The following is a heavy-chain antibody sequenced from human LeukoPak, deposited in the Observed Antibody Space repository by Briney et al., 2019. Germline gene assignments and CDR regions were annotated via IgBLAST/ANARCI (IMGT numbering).Heavy chain of an antibody. J-gene: IGHJ4*02. D-gene: IGHD3-22*01. CDR2: ISDSGGST. CDR1: GFTFSTYA. Sequence: GGSLRLSCAASGFTFSTYAMSWVRQAPGKGLEWVSDISDSGGSTFYADSVKGRFSISRDNSKNILHLQMNSLRAEDTAIYYCAKDIVEGNGFDYWGQGTLVTVSS. V-gene: IGHV3-23*01. CDR3: AKDIVEGNGFDY.